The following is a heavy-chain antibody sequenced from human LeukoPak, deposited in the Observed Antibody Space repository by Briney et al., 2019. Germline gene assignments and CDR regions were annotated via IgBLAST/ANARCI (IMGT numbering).Heavy chain of an antibody. CDR1: GFTFSSYA. CDR2: ISGSGGST. Sequence: GGSLRLSCAASGFTFSSYAMSWVRQAPGKGLEWVSAISGSGGSTYYADSVKGRFTISRDSSKNTLYLQMNGLRAEDTAVYYCARGSGYFLDFDYWGQGTLVTVSS. J-gene: IGHJ4*02. D-gene: IGHD3-22*01. V-gene: IGHV3-23*01. CDR3: ARGSGYFLDFDY.